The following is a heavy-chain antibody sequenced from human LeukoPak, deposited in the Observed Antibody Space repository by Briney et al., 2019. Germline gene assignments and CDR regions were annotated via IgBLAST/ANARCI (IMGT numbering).Heavy chain of an antibody. Sequence: SETLSLTCAVYGGSLSGYYWSWIRQPPGKGLEWIGELNHSGSTNYNPSLKSRVTISVDTSKNQFSLKLSSVTAADTAVYYCASSGYYYGLEDYWGQGTLVTVSS. CDR2: LNHSGST. CDR1: GGSLSGYY. J-gene: IGHJ4*02. CDR3: ASSGYYYGLEDY. D-gene: IGHD3-22*01. V-gene: IGHV4-34*01.